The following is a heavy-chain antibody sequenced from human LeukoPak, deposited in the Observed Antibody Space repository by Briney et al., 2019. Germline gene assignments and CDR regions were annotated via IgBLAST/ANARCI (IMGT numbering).Heavy chain of an antibody. V-gene: IGHV4-59*01. J-gene: IGHJ4*02. CDR2: IYTSGST. CDR1: GGSTSSYY. D-gene: IGHD5-24*01. CDR3: ARDSGDGLDY. Sequence: SETLSLTCTVSGGSTSSYYWSWIRQPPGKGLEWIGYIYTSGSTNYNPSLKSRVTISVDTSKNQFSLKLSSVTAADTAVYYCARDSGDGLDYWGQGTLVTVSS.